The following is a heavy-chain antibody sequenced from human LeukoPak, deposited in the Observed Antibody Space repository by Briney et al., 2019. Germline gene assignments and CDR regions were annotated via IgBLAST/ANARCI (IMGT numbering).Heavy chain of an antibody. CDR1: GGSISDYY. CDR2: IYHSGTT. Sequence: SETLSLTCTVSGGSISDYYWSWIRQSPGKGLEWIGYIYHSGTTNYNPSLKSRVTISVDTSKNQFSLKLSSVTAADTAVYYCASGYCSSANCRRDYWGQGTLVTVSS. V-gene: IGHV4-59*01. J-gene: IGHJ4*02. CDR3: ASGYCSSANCRRDY. D-gene: IGHD2-2*01.